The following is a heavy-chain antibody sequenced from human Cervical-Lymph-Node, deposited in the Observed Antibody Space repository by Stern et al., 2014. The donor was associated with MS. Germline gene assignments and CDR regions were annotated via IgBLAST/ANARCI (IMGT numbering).Heavy chain of an antibody. Sequence: QVQLQESGPGLVKPSETLSLTCTVSGGSISSYYWSWIRQPPGKGLEWIGYIYYSGSTNYNPSLKSRVTISVDTSKNQFSLKLSSVTAADTAVYYCARGQYSYGFDYYYYGMDVWGQGTTVTVSS. V-gene: IGHV4-59*01. CDR3: ARGQYSYGFDYYYYGMDV. D-gene: IGHD5-18*01. J-gene: IGHJ6*02. CDR1: GGSISSYY. CDR2: IYYSGST.